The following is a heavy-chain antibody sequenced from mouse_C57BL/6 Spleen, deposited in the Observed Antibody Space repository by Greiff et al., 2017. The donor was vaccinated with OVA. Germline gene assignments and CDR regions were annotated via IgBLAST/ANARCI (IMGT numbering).Heavy chain of an antibody. CDR1: GYTFTSYW. V-gene: IGHV1-55*01. Sequence: VQLQQPGAELVKPGASVKMSCKASGYTFTSYWITWVKQRPGQGLEWIGDIYPGSGSTNYNEKFKSKATLTVEQSSSTAYMRLSSLPTDDSAVSYCASPTTVVAFDFWGPGTTLTVSS. D-gene: IGHD1-1*01. CDR2: IYPGSGST. CDR3: ASPTTVVAFDF. J-gene: IGHJ2*01.